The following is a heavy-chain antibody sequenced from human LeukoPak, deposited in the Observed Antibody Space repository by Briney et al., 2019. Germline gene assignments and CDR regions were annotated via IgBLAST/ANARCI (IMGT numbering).Heavy chain of an antibody. D-gene: IGHD3-10*01. CDR3: ARAAQWFGELGYYYGMDV. CDR1: GFTFSSYE. V-gene: IGHV3-48*03. J-gene: IGHJ6*02. CDR2: ISSSGSTK. Sequence: GALRLSCAASGFTFSSYEMNWVRQAPGKGLEWVSYISSSGSTKYYADSVKGRFTIYKDNAKNSLYLQMNSLRAEDTAVYYCARAAQWFGELGYYYGMDVWGQGTTVTVSS.